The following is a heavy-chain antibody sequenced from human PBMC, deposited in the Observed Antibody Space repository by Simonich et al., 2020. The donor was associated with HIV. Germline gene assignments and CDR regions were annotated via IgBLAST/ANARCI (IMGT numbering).Heavy chain of an antibody. CDR2: IWYVGSNK. CDR1: GFRFSSYG. V-gene: IGHV3-30*18. Sequence: GGGVVQPGMSLRLSCAASGFRFSSYGMHWVRQAPGKGLEWVAGIWYVGSNKYYADSVKGRFTISRDNSKNTLYLQMNSLRTEDTAMYYCAKVLREYYYGSGGGYGMDVWGQGTTVTVSS. D-gene: IGHD3-10*01. CDR3: AKVLREYYYGSGGGYGMDV. J-gene: IGHJ6*02.